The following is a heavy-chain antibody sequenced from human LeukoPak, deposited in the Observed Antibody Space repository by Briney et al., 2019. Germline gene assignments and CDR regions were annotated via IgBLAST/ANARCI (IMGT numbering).Heavy chain of an antibody. CDR2: INPNSGGT. D-gene: IGHD3-3*01. V-gene: IGHV1-2*02. Sequence: ASVKVSCKASGYTFTGYYMRWVRQAPGQGLEWMGWINPNSGGTNYAQKFQGRVTMTRDTSISTAYMELSRLRSDDTAVYYCARGHYDFWSGYPDPPSYWGQGTLVTVSS. J-gene: IGHJ4*02. CDR3: ARGHYDFWSGYPDPPSY. CDR1: GYTFTGYY.